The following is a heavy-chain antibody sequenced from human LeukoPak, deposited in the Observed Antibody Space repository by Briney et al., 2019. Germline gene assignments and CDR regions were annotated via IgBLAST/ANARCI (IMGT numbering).Heavy chain of an antibody. D-gene: IGHD6-6*01. J-gene: IGHJ4*02. CDR2: IIPIFGTA. Sequence: SVKVSCKASGGTFSSYAISWVRQAPGQGLEWMGGIIPIFGTANYAQKFQGRVTITADESASTAYMELSSLRSEDTAVYYCARVKLRYSSSKGFDYWGQGTLVTVSS. CDR3: ARVKLRYSSSKGFDY. V-gene: IGHV1-69*01. CDR1: GGTFSSYA.